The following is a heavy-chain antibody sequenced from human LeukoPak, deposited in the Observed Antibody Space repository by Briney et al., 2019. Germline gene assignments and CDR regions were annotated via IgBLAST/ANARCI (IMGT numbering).Heavy chain of an antibody. D-gene: IGHD3-10*01. V-gene: IGHV3-23*01. CDR1: VFTPSSYA. CDR3: AKPQHPFGELLSVY. J-gene: IGHJ4*02. Sequence: GGSLRLSCAASVFTPSSYAMSSVPQAPREGLGRGSAISGSGGSTYYADSVKGRFTISRENSKNTLYLQMNSLRAEDTAVYYCAKPQHPFGELLSVYWGQRTLVTVSS. CDR2: ISGSGGST.